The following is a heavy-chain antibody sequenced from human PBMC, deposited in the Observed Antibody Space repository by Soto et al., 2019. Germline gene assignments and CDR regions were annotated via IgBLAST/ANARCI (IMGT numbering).Heavy chain of an antibody. D-gene: IGHD3-10*01. CDR1: GGSISSGGYY. Sequence: QVQLQESGPGLVKPSQTLSLTCTVSGGSISSGGYYWSWIRQHPGKGLEWIGYIYYSGSTYYNPSLKSRVTTPXXXSXXQFSLKLSSVPAADTAVYYCARELRFGEDYYGMDVWGQGTTVTVSS. V-gene: IGHV4-31*03. J-gene: IGHJ6*02. CDR2: IYYSGST. CDR3: ARELRFGEDYYGMDV.